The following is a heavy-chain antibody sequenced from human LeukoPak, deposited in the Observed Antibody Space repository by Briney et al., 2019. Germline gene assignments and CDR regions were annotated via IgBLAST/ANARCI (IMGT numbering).Heavy chain of an antibody. CDR2: IIGTDRK. CDR3: AKDMSPDGRWDVDY. V-gene: IGHV3-23*01. J-gene: IGHJ4*02. D-gene: IGHD5-24*01. Sequence: PGGSLRPSCSASGITFSTYTMNWVRQAPGKGLEWVSAIIGTDRKYYADSVKGRFTISRDNSKSTLYLQMNGLRAEDTAIYYCAKDMSPDGRWDVDYWGLGTPVTVSS. CDR1: GITFSTYT.